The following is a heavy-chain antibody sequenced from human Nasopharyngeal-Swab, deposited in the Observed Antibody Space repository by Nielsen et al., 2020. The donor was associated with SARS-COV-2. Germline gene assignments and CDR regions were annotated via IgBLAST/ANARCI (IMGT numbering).Heavy chain of an antibody. CDR3: AKVAHKVTTRCFDY. CDR1: GFTFSSYA. J-gene: IGHJ4*01. CDR2: ISGSGGST. V-gene: IGHV3-23*01. Sequence: GESLKISCAASGFTFSSYAMSWVRQAPGKGLEWVSAISGSGGSTYYADSVKGRFTISRDNSKNTLYLQMNSLIAEDTALYYCAKVAHKVTTRCFDYWGHGTLVTVSS. D-gene: IGHD4-11*01.